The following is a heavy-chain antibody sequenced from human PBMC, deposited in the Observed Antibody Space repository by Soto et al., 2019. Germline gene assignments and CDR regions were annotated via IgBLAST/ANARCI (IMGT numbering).Heavy chain of an antibody. CDR1: GGSISSYY. CDR2: IYTSGST. J-gene: IGHJ5*02. D-gene: IGHD2-2*01. V-gene: IGHV4-4*07. CDR3: ARVRGVVVVPAAEEDWFDP. Sequence: SETLSLTCTVSGGSISSYYWSWIRQPAGKGLEWIGRIYTSGSTNYNPSLKSRVTMSVDTSKNQFSPKLSSVTAADTAVYYCARVRGVVVVPAAEEDWFDPWGQGTLVTVSS.